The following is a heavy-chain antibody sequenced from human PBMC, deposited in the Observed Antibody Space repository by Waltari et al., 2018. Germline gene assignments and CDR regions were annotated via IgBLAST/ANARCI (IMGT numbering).Heavy chain of an antibody. J-gene: IGHJ6*03. Sequence: QVQLQESGPGLVKPSETLSLTCTVSGGSISSYYWSWIRQPPGKGLEWIGYIYYSGSTNYNPSLKGRVTISVDTSKNQFSLKLSSVTAADTAVYYCARGSSTSRYYYYYMDVWGKGTTVTVSS. CDR1: GGSISSYY. D-gene: IGHD2-2*01. CDR2: IYYSGST. V-gene: IGHV4-59*01. CDR3: ARGSSTSRYYYYYMDV.